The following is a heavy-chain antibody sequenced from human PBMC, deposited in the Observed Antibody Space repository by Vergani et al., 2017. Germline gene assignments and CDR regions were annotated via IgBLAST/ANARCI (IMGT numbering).Heavy chain of an antibody. Sequence: VQLVESGGGLVQPGRSLRLSCAASGFTFDDYAMHWVRQAPGKGLEWVAFIRYDGTKIFYGDSVKGRFTISRDNSQTTVFLQMNSLRADDSAVYYCTKAGQYDSDNFHDSWGQGALVTVAS. D-gene: IGHD3-22*01. CDR2: IRYDGTKI. CDR3: TKAGQYDSDNFHDS. V-gene: IGHV3-30*02. CDR1: GFTFDDYA. J-gene: IGHJ1*01.